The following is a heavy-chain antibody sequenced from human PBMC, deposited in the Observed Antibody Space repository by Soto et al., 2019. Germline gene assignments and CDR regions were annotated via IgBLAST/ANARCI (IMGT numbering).Heavy chain of an antibody. J-gene: IGHJ5*02. CDR2: ISGSGGST. D-gene: IGHD6-13*01. V-gene: IGHV3-23*01. CDR1: GFTFSSYA. CDR3: ARGGIAAAGNLWFDP. Sequence: GGSLRLSCAASGFTFSSYAMNWVRQAPGKGLEWVSGISGSGGSTNYADSVKGRFTISRDNSKNTLYLQMNSLRAEDTAVYYCARGGIAAAGNLWFDPWGQGTLVTVSS.